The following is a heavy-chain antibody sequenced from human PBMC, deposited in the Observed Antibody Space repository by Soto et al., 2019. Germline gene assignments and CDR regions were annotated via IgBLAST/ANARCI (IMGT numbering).Heavy chain of an antibody. D-gene: IGHD4-4*01. V-gene: IGHV3-30-3*01. Sequence: PGGSLRLSCAASGFTFSSYAMHWVRQAPGKGLEWVAVISYDGSNKYYADSVKGRFTISRDNSKNTLYLQMNSLRAEDTAVYYCARRRDYSNYGGLEWGNYYGMDVWGQGTTVTVSS. J-gene: IGHJ6*02. CDR2: ISYDGSNK. CDR3: ARRRDYSNYGGLEWGNYYGMDV. CDR1: GFTFSSYA.